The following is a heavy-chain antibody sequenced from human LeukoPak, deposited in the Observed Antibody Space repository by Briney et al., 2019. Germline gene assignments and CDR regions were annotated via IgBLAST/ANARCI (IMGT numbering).Heavy chain of an antibody. CDR1: GYTFTGYY. CDR2: INPNSGGT. J-gene: IGHJ4*02. V-gene: IGHV1-2*02. D-gene: IGHD3-10*01. CDR3: ARDRRRFGDPLGD. Sequence: GASVTVSCKASGYTFTGYYMHWVRQAPGQGLEWMGWINPNSGGTNYAQKFQGRVTMTRDTSISTAYMELSRLRSDDTAVYYCARDRRRFGDPLGDWGQGTLVTVSS.